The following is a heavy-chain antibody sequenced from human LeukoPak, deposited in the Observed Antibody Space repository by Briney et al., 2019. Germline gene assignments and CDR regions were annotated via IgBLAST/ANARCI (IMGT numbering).Heavy chain of an antibody. Sequence: GGSLRLSWVASEFNVSRNYMSWVRQAPEKGLEWVSVLYIAGNTYYADSVMGRFTVSRDTSKNTFYLQMNSLRDGDTAVYYCASGWYSSSWFQGVFHIWGQGTMVSVSS. V-gene: IGHV3-66*02. J-gene: IGHJ3*02. CDR3: ASGWYSSSWFQGVFHI. D-gene: IGHD6-13*01. CDR2: LYIAGNT. CDR1: EFNVSRNY.